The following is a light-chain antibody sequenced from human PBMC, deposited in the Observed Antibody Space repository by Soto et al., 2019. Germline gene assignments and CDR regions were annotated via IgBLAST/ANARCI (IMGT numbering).Light chain of an antibody. V-gene: IGKV1-5*03. CDR3: QQYNSYPWT. J-gene: IGKJ1*01. Sequence: DIQMTQSPSTLSASVEDRVTITCRASQSISNWLAWYQQEPGNAPNLLIYKASNLKSGFPSRFSGSGSGTESTLTISSLQPDDFATYYCQQYNSYPWTFGQGTKVDIK. CDR1: QSISNW. CDR2: KAS.